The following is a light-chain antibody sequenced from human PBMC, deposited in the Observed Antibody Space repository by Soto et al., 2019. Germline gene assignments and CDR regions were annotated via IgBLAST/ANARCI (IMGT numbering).Light chain of an antibody. CDR1: SSRIGAGYD. V-gene: IGLV1-40*01. CDR2: GNS. J-gene: IGLJ1*01. Sequence: SVLTQPPSGPWAPGQSVTISCTGSSSRIGAGYDVHWYQQLPGTAPKLLIYGNSNRPSGVPDRFSGSKSGTSASLAITGLQAEDEADYYCQSYDSSLSGYVSGTGTKVIVL. CDR3: QSYDSSLSGYV.